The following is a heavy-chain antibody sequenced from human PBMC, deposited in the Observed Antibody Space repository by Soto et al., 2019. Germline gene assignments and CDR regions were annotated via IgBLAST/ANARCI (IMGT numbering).Heavy chain of an antibody. CDR1: GFTFHTYA. V-gene: IGHV3-23*01. J-gene: IGHJ6*02. Sequence: EVQLLESGGGLVQPGGSLRLACAASGFTFHTYAMSWVRQAPGQGLEWVSGITGSGDGTYYADSVKGRFTISRDNSKNTLYLQIDSMRGNDAAVNYCANTILAVSTGISRRSPFRKSRAPPDHYYYGVDVWGQGTTVTVSS. CDR2: ITGSGDGT. CDR3: ANTILAVSTGISRRSPFRKSRAPPDHYYYGVDV. D-gene: IGHD6-19*01.